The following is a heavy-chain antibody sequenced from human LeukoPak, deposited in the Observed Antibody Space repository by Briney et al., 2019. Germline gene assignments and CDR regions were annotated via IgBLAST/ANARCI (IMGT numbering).Heavy chain of an antibody. CDR2: ISSSSSTI. Sequence: GGSLRLSCAASGFTFSSYTMNWVRQAPGKGLEWVSYISSSSSTIYYADSVKGRFTISRDNSKNTLYLQMNSLRAEDTAVYYCARDNDSTFDYWGQGTLVTVSS. CDR3: ARDNDSTFDY. V-gene: IGHV3-48*01. CDR1: GFTFSSYT. J-gene: IGHJ4*02. D-gene: IGHD1-1*01.